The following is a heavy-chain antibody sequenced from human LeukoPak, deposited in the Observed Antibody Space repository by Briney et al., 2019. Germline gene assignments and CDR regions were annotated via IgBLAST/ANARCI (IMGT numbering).Heavy chain of an antibody. V-gene: IGHV4-59*10. D-gene: IGHD3-10*01. CDR2: IYTSGST. J-gene: IGHJ4*02. CDR3: ARYGDRWATFDY. CDR1: GGSFSGYY. Sequence: ETLSLTCAVYGGSFSGYYWSWIRQPAGKGLEWIGRIYTSGSTNYNPSLKSRVTISVDTSKNQFSLKLSSVTAADTAVYYCARYGDRWATFDYWGQGTLVTVSS.